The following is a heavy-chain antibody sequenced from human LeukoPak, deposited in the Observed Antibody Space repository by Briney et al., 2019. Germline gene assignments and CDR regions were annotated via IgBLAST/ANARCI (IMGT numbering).Heavy chain of an antibody. CDR2: ISGSGGST. CDR3: AKARYYDSSGYNMKYYFDY. J-gene: IGHJ4*02. Sequence: GGSLRLSCAASGFTFSSYAMSWVRQAPGKGLEWVSAISGSGGSTYYADSVKGRFTISRDNSKNTLYLQMSSLRAEDTAVYYCAKARYYDSSGYNMKYYFDYWGQGALVTVSS. CDR1: GFTFSSYA. V-gene: IGHV3-23*01. D-gene: IGHD3-22*01.